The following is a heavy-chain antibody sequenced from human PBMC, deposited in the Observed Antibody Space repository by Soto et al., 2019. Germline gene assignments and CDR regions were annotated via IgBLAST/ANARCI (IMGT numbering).Heavy chain of an antibody. CDR2: IIPIFGTA. CDR1: GGTFSSYA. CDR3: ARAREDKDRLWPPKNYYGMDV. Sequence: QVQLVQSGAEVKKPGSSVKVSCKASGGTFSSYAISWVRQAPGQGLEWMGGIIPIFGTANYAQKFQGRVTITADESTSPAYMELSSLRSEDTAVYYCARAREDKDRLWPPKNYYGMDVWGQGTTVTVSS. V-gene: IGHV1-69*01. D-gene: IGHD5-18*01. J-gene: IGHJ6*02.